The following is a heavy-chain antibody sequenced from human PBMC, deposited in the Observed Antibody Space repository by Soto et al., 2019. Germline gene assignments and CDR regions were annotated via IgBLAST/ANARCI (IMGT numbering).Heavy chain of an antibody. CDR1: GYTFTSYD. J-gene: IGHJ5*02. D-gene: IGHD2-15*01. CDR3: ARGVVAATPEWLNWFDP. CDR2: MNPNSGNT. Sequence: ASVKVSCKASGYTFTSYDINWVRQATGQGLEWMGWMNPNSGNTGYAQKFQGRVTMTRNTSISTAYMELSSLRSEDTAVYYCARGVVAATPEWLNWFDPWGQGTLVTVSS. V-gene: IGHV1-8*01.